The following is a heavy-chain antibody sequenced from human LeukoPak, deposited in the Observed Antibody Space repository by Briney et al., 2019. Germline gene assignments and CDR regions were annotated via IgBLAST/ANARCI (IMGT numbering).Heavy chain of an antibody. J-gene: IGHJ4*02. D-gene: IGHD5-12*01. CDR3: TRVIVATKDY. Sequence: PGGSLRLSCTGSGFTFGDYAMNWVRQAPGKGLEWVGFIRSKNYGGTTEYAASVKGRFTISRDDSRSTAYLQMNSLKTEDTAVYYCTRVIVATKDYWGQGTLVTVSS. CDR2: IRSKNYGGTT. V-gene: IGHV3-49*04. CDR1: GFTFGDYA.